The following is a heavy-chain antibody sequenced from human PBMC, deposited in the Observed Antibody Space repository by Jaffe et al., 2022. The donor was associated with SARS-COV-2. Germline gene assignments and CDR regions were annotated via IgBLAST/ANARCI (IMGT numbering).Heavy chain of an antibody. J-gene: IGHJ6*03. CDR2: IGSGSDPI. V-gene: IGHV3-48*01. Sequence: EVQVVESGGGLVQPGGSLRLSCAASGFAFSSYRMNWVRQAPGKGLEWVSYIGSGSDPIHYADSVKGRFTISRDNAKNSLYLQMNSLRAEDTAVYYCAREGSHREASGTYYINFYYYMDVWGKGTTVTVSS. CDR3: AREGSHREASGTYYINFYYYMDV. CDR1: GFAFSSYR. D-gene: IGHD3-10*01.